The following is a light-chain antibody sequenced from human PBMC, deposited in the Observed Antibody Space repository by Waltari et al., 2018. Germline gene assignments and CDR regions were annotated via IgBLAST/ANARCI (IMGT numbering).Light chain of an antibody. V-gene: IGKV2-30*02. CDR1: QSLVHSNGNTY. CDR2: EVS. J-gene: IGKJ1*01. Sequence: DVVMTQSPLSLPVTLGQPASISCRSSQSLVHSNGNTYLNWFQQRPGQSPRRLIYEVSSRDSGVPDRFSGSGSGTDFTLKISRVEAEDIGVYYCMQGTHWPWTFGQGTEMEIK. CDR3: MQGTHWPWT.